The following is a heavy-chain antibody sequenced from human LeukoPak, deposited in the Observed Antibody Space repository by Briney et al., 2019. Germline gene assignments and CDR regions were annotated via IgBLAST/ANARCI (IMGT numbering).Heavy chain of an antibody. CDR1: GFTFSSYS. CDR3: ARDRIGFLEWLSDKYYYYYGMDV. V-gene: IGHV3-21*01. CDR2: ISSSSSYI. J-gene: IGHJ6*02. Sequence: GGSLRLSCAASGFTFSSYSMNWVRQAPGKGLEWVSSISSSSSYIYYADSVKGRFTISRDNAKNSLYLQMNSLRAEDTAVYYCARDRIGFLEWLSDKYYYYYGMDVWGQGTTVTVSS. D-gene: IGHD3-3*01.